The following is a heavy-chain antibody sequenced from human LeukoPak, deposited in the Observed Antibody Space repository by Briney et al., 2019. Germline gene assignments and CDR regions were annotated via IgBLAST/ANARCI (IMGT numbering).Heavy chain of an antibody. Sequence: PGESLKISCKGSGYSFTSYWIGWVRQMPGKGLEWMGIIYPGDSDTRYSPSFQGQVTISADKSISTAYLQWSSLKASDTAMYYCARLGPLYSSSFLSEWFDPWGQGTLVTVSS. CDR1: GYSFTSYW. V-gene: IGHV5-51*01. D-gene: IGHD6-13*01. CDR3: ARLGPLYSSSFLSEWFDP. CDR2: IYPGDSDT. J-gene: IGHJ5*02.